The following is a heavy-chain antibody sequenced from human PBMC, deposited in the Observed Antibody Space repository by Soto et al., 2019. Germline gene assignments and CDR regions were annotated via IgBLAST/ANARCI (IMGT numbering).Heavy chain of an antibody. CDR1: GFTFGRDG. CDR2: ITDNGGST. D-gene: IGHD4-17*01. CDR3: AKERATTTAFDY. J-gene: IGHJ4*02. V-gene: IGHV3-23*01. Sequence: GGSLRLSCAASGFTFGRDGMSWVRQAPGKGLEWVSLITDNGGSTYYADSVKGRFTISRDNTKNTLFLQMNSLRAEDTAVYYCAKERATTTAFDYWGQGALVTVSS.